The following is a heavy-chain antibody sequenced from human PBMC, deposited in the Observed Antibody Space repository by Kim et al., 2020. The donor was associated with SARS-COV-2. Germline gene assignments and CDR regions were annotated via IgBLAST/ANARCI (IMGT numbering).Heavy chain of an antibody. Sequence: SVKVSCKASGGTFSSYAISWVRQAPGQGLEWMGGIIPIFGTANYAQKFQGRVTITADESTSTAYMELSSLRSEDTAVYYCASTHDSSGYYYRIGYWGQGTLVTVSS. V-gene: IGHV1-69*13. CDR3: ASTHDSSGYYYRIGY. D-gene: IGHD3-22*01. CDR2: IIPIFGTA. CDR1: GGTFSSYA. J-gene: IGHJ4*02.